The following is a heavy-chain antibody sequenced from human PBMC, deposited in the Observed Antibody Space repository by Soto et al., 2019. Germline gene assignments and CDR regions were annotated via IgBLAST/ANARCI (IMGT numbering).Heavy chain of an antibody. CDR2: IKSKTDGGTT. D-gene: IGHD6-6*01. Sequence: PGGSLRLSCAASGFTFSNAWMSWVRQAPGKGLEWVGRIKSKTDGGTTDYAAPVKGRFTISRDDSKNTLYLQMNSLKTEDTAVYYCTTDLFYSSSSPVLGLDYWGQGTLVTVSS. CDR1: GFTFSNAW. CDR3: TTDLFYSSSSPVLGLDY. V-gene: IGHV3-15*01. J-gene: IGHJ4*02.